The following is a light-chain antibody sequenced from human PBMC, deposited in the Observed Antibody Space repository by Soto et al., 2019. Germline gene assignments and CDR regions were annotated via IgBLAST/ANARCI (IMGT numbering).Light chain of an antibody. CDR1: QRVSGGF. CDR2: DTS. J-gene: IGKJ1*01. V-gene: IGKV3D-20*01. Sequence: VCIQWPDTLSLSPGDSATLYFSASQRVSGGFLAWYQQKPGLAPRLILYDTSFRATGIPDRFSGSGSGTEFTLTISSLQSEDFAVYYCQQYNSWPETFGQGTKVDIK. CDR3: QQYNSWPET.